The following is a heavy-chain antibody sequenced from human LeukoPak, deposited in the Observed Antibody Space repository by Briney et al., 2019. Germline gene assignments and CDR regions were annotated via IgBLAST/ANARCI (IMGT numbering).Heavy chain of an antibody. Sequence: GGSLRLSCAASDFTFSTYGMSWVRQAPGKGLEWVSSISGGGGSTYYADSVKGRFTISRDNSKNTLYLQMNSLRDDDTAVYYCARAAGGTSRDYWGQGTLVTVSS. CDR1: DFTFSTYG. D-gene: IGHD1-26*01. J-gene: IGHJ4*02. CDR2: ISGGGGST. V-gene: IGHV3-23*01. CDR3: ARAAGGTSRDY.